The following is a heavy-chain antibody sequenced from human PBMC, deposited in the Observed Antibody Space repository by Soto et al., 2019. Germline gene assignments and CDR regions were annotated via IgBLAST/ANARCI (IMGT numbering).Heavy chain of an antibody. J-gene: IGHJ4*02. V-gene: IGHV4-4*02. Sequence: SETLSLTCAVSGGSISSSNWWSWVRQPPGKGLEWIGEIYHSGSTNYNPSLKSRVTISVDKSKNQFSLKLSSVTAADTAVYYCARASYDSSGYPKLDYWGQGTLVTV. D-gene: IGHD3-22*01. CDR3: ARASYDSSGYPKLDY. CDR2: IYHSGST. CDR1: GGSISSSNW.